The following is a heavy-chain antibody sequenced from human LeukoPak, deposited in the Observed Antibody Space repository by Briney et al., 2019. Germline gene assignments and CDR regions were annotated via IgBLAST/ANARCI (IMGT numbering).Heavy chain of an antibody. Sequence: GGSLRLSCAASGFTFSRCWMHWVRQAPGKGLVWVSRINSDGSSSSYADSVKGRFTISRDNAKNTLYLQMNSLRAEDTAVYYCAKYYYDSSGYYYGDYWGQGTLVTVSS. J-gene: IGHJ4*02. D-gene: IGHD3-22*01. CDR2: INSDGSSS. CDR1: GFTFSRCW. CDR3: AKYYYDSSGYYYGDY. V-gene: IGHV3-74*01.